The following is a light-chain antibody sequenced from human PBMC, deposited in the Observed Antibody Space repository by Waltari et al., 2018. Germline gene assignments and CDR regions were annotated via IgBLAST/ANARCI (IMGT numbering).Light chain of an antibody. V-gene: IGKV3-15*01. Sequence: IVMTQSPATLSLSPGERATLSCRASQSIASNLAWYQQKPGQAPRLLIYGASTRATGVSARFSGSGSGTEFTLTISSLQSEDFVVYYCQQYNKWPRTFGQGTKLEI. CDR2: GAS. J-gene: IGKJ2*01. CDR1: QSIASN. CDR3: QQYNKWPRT.